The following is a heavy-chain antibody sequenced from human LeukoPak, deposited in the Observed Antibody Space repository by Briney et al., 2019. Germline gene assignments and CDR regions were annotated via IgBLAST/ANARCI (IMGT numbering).Heavy chain of an antibody. CDR1: GFTFSSYW. CDR2: IDQGGSDK. CDR3: ARAYQLLFVDTHFDY. V-gene: IGHV3-7*01. Sequence: GGSLRLSCAASGFTFSSYWMSWVRQAPGKGLEWVANIDQGGSDKYYVDSVKGRFTITRDNAKKSLYLQMNSLRAEDTAVYYCARAYQLLFVDTHFDYWGQGTLVTVSS. D-gene: IGHD2-2*01. J-gene: IGHJ4*02.